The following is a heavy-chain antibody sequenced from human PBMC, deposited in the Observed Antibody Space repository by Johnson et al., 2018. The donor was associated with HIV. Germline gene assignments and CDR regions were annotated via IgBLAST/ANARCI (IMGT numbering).Heavy chain of an antibody. J-gene: IGHJ3*02. CDR3: ARDRRITIFGSGRAVQSNDAFDI. CDR1: GFTFSPYW. V-gene: IGHV3-74*01. D-gene: IGHD3-3*01. CDR2: IVSDVSSA. Sequence: VQLVESGGGLVQPGGSLRLSCAASGFTFSPYWVHWVHQAPGQGLVWVSRIVSDVSSAIYTDSVTGRFTISRDNTKNTLYLQMNSLRAEDTAVYYCARDRRITIFGSGRAVQSNDAFDIWGQGTMVTVSS.